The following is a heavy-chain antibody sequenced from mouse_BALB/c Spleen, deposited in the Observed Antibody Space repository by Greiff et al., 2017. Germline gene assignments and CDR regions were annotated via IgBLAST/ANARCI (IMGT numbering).Heavy chain of an antibody. CDR2: ILPGSGST. V-gene: IGHV1-9*01. J-gene: IGHJ4*01. CDR3: ARFYRLYYYGSSYDYAMDY. D-gene: IGHD1-1*01. Sequence: QVQLQQSGAELMKPGASVKISCKATGYTFSSYWIEWVKQRPGHGLEWIGEILPGSGSTNYNEKFKGKATFTADTSSNTAYMQLSSLTSEDSAVYYCARFYRLYYYGSSYDYAMDYWGQGTSVTVSS. CDR1: GYTFSSYW.